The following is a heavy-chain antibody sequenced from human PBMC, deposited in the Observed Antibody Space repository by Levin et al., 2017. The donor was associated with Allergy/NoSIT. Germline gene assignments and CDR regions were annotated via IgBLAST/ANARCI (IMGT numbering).Heavy chain of an antibody. D-gene: IGHD2-15*01. J-gene: IGHJ3*02. CDR1: GGSLSPYY. V-gene: IGHV4-59*08. CDR2: IYYSGSA. CDR3: VRHDPLSGGHNAFDI. Sequence: SETLSLTCTVSGGSLSPYYWSWIRQPPGKGLEWIAYIYYSGSAAYNPSLRSRVTILVDTSKNQFSLKVTSVTAADTAVYYCVRHDPLSGGHNAFDIWGQGPTVTV.